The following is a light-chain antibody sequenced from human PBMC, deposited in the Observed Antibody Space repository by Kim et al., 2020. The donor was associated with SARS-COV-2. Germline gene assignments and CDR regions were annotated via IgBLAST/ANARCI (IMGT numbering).Light chain of an antibody. CDR3: MQGTHWPSIT. CDR1: QSLVNSDGTTY. J-gene: IGKJ5*01. CDR2: KVS. V-gene: IGKV2-30*01. Sequence: ASMSGRSRQSLVNSDGTTYLNWFQQRPSQAPRRLIHKVSNRDSGVPDRFSGRGSGTDFTLKISRVEAEDIGVYYCMQGTHWPSITFGQGTRLEIK.